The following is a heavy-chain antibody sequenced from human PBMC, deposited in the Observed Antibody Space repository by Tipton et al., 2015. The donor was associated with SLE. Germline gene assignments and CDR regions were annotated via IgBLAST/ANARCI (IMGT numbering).Heavy chain of an antibody. J-gene: IGHJ4*02. CDR2: IYNSGST. D-gene: IGHD1-26*01. CDR1: GASFNGYY. CDR3: ARESYYGSPEYYFDY. V-gene: IGHV4-4*07. Sequence: TLSLTCAVSGASFNGYYWSWIRQPAGKALEWIGRIYNSGSTNYNPSLKSRVTISVDTSKNQIFLRLISVTAADTAVYYCARESYYGSPEYYFDYWGQGALVTVSS.